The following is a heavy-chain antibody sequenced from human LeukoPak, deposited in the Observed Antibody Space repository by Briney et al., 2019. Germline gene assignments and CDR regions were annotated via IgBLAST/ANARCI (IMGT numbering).Heavy chain of an antibody. CDR1: GGSISSGSYY. CDR2: IYTSGST. J-gene: IGHJ5*02. CDR3: VRDSAQWELLGGNWFDP. D-gene: IGHD1-26*01. V-gene: IGHV4-61*02. Sequence: PSETLSLTCTVSGGSISSGSYYWSWIRQPAGKGLEWIGRIYTSGSTNYNPSFKSRVTISVDTSKNQFSLKLSSVTAADTALYYCVRDSAQWELLGGNWFDPWGQGTLVTVSS.